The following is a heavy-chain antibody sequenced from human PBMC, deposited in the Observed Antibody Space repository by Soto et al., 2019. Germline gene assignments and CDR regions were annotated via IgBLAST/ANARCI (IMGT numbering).Heavy chain of an antibody. J-gene: IGHJ4*02. CDR1: GFTFTGSW. CDR3: ARGIFGSGTANDY. CDR2: INGDGSGT. Sequence: EVQLVESGGGLVQPGGSLRLSCAASGFTFTGSWMHWVRQAPGKGLVWVSRINGDGSGTSYADFVKGRFIISRDDAKNTLFLQMNGPRAEDTAVYYCARGIFGSGTANDYWGQGTLVTVSS. D-gene: IGHD3-10*01. V-gene: IGHV3-74*01.